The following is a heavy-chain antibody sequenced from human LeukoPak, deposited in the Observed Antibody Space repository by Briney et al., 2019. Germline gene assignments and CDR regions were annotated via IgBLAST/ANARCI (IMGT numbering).Heavy chain of an antibody. J-gene: IGHJ4*02. CDR2: INHSGTT. CDR3: ARSYVYVWGSYRYTPTFDY. V-gene: IGHV4-34*01. D-gene: IGHD3-16*02. CDR1: GGTFSGYY. Sequence: NSSETLSLTCAVYGGTFSGYYWNWIRQPPGEGLEWIGEINHSGTTNYNPSLKTRVTISVDTSKNQFSLKVGSVTAGDTAVYYCARSYVYVWGSYRYTPTFDYWGQGNLVTVSS.